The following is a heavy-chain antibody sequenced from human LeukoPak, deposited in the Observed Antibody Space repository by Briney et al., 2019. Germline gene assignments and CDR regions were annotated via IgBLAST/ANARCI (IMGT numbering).Heavy chain of an antibody. CDR1: GGSISRYY. J-gene: IGHJ4*02. CDR2: IYYSGST. D-gene: IGHD3-3*01. V-gene: IGHV4-59*01. Sequence: KASETLSLTCTVSGGSISRYYWSWIRQPPGKGLEWIGYIYYSGSTNYNPSLQSRVTISVDTSKNHFSLKLSSVTAADTAVYYCARAGQGDFWSGLRYFNYWGQGTLVTVSS. CDR3: ARAGQGDFWSGLRYFNY.